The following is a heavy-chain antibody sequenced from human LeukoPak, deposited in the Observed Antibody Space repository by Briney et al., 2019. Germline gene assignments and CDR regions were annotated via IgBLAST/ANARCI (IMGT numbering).Heavy chain of an antibody. Sequence: TGGSLRLSCAASGFTFRSYWMHWVRQAPGKGLEWVAFIRYDGSNKYYADSVKGRFTISRDNSKNTLYLQMNSLRAEDTAVYYCAKGASVPGWEGNYFDYWGQGTLVTVSS. J-gene: IGHJ4*02. CDR3: AKGASVPGWEGNYFDY. V-gene: IGHV3-30*02. CDR1: GFTFRSYW. D-gene: IGHD1-26*01. CDR2: IRYDGSNK.